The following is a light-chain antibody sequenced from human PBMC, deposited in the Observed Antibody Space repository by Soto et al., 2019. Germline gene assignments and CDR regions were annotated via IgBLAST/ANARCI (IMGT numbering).Light chain of an antibody. CDR1: SSDVGAYDH. J-gene: IGLJ2*01. CDR2: DVR. CDR3: ASKTTSSTVL. V-gene: IGLV2-14*03. Sequence: QSVLTQPSSMSGSPGQSITISCTGTSSDVGAYDHVSWHQQRPGRAPKVLIYDVRIRPSEVSNRFSGSKSGDTASLTISGFQAEDEAIYYGASKTTSSTVLFGGGTKLTVL.